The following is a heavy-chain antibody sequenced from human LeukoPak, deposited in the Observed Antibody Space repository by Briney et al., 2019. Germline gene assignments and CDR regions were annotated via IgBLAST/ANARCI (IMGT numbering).Heavy chain of an antibody. J-gene: IGHJ6*02. V-gene: IGHV1-46*01. CDR2: INPSGRST. D-gene: IGHD2-8*01. Sequence: WMGXINPSGRSTSYAQKFQDRVTMTRDTSTSTVYMELSSLKSEDTAVYYCAREDVVLVDAVRYYYYGMDVWGQGTTVTVSS. CDR3: AREDVVLVDAVRYYYYGMDV.